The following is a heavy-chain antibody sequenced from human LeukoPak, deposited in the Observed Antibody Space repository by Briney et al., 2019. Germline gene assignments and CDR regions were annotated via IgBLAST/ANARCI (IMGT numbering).Heavy chain of an antibody. CDR2: IYYSGST. CDR3: ARADMTTVTRFDY. J-gene: IGHJ4*02. CDR1: GGSISSYY. D-gene: IGHD4-17*01. Sequence: MTSETLSLTCTVSGGSISSYYWSWIRQPAGKGLEWIGSIYYSGSTYYNPSLKSRVTISVDTSKNQFSLKLSSVTAADTAVYYCARADMTTVTRFDYWGQGTLVTVSS. V-gene: IGHV4-4*07.